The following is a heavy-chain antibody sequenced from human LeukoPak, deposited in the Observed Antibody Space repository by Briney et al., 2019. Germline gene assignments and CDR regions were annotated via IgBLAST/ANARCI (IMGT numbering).Heavy chain of an antibody. V-gene: IGHV6-1*01. D-gene: IGHD6-13*01. J-gene: IGHJ4*02. CDR1: GDSVSSNSAA. CDR3: ARAKGRSPLFDY. CDR2: TYYRSKLYN. Sequence: SQTLSLTCALSGDSVSSNSAAWNWIRQSPSRGLEWLGRTYYRSKLYNDYAVSVKGRIAINPDTSKNQFSLQLNSVTPEDTAVYYCARAKGRSPLFDYWGQGTLVTVSS.